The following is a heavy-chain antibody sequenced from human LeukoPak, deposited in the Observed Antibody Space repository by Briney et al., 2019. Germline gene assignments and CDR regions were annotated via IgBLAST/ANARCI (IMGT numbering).Heavy chain of an antibody. J-gene: IGHJ4*02. CDR1: GYTFPNYG. V-gene: IGHV1-18*01. D-gene: IGHD6-19*01. CDR2: ITVYNGNT. Sequence: ASVKASCKPSGYTFPNYGITWVRQAPGQGLEWMGWITVYNGNTNYGQKVQGRVTMTTDTSTNTAYMELRSLRSDDTAVYYCARVNSGWNIDFWGQGTLVTVSS. CDR3: ARVNSGWNIDF.